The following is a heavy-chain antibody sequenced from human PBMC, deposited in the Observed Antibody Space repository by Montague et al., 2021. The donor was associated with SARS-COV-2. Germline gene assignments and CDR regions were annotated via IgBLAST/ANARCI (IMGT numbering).Heavy chain of an antibody. CDR3: GSDTTAYFRFDY. D-gene: IGHD3-9*01. V-gene: IGHV4-59*01. CDR2: IYYSGST. J-gene: IGHJ4*02. CDR1: GGSISSYY. Sequence: SETLSLTCTVSGGSISSYYWSWIRQPPGKGLEWIGYIYYSGSTNYNPSLKSRVTISVDTSKNQSSLKLSSVTAADTAFYYCGSDTTAYFRFDYWGRGTLVSVSS.